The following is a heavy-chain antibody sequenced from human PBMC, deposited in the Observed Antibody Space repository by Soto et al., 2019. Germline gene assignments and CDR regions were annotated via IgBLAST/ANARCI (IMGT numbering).Heavy chain of an antibody. CDR3: VQNGHHCCGGCCYYF. CDR2: IYWDDDQ. V-gene: IGHV2-5*02. J-gene: IGHJ4*02. D-gene: IGHD2-15*01. Sequence: ITLKESGPMLEKPAQTLTLTCSFSGFSLSTTSLGVAWSRQPPGNALEWLGLIYWDDDQRYSPFLMNRLTITWDPSRNEVSLTLTNMDRAYTATYYGVQNGHHCCGGCCYYFWGQGTRVTVSS. CDR1: GFSLSTTSLG.